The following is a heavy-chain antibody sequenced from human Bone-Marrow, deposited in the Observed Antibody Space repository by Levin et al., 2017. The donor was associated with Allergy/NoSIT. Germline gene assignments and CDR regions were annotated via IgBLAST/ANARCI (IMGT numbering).Heavy chain of an antibody. D-gene: IGHD4-17*01. V-gene: IGHV4-61*01. CDR2: IYYTGSS. J-gene: IGHJ3*02. CDR1: GPVTSGSYY. CDR3: CYGDYVAGAFPI. Sequence: PSQTLSLTCTLSGPVTSGSYYWSWIRQSPGKGLEWIGYIYYTGSSDYNPSLTSRVSISADKSKRQFSLKMTSVTAADTAQYYCCYGDYVAGAFPIWGKGRVVIVSS.